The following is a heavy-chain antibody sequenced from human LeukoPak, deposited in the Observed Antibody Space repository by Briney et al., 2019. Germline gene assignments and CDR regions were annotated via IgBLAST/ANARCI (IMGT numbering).Heavy chain of an antibody. D-gene: IGHD2-2*02. J-gene: IGHJ4*02. V-gene: IGHV3-7*01. Sequence: GGSLRLSCAASGFTFSSYGMHWVRQAPGKGLEWVANIKQDGSEKYYVDSVMGRFTISRDNAKNSLYLQMNSLRAEDTAVYYCARDMPRNSYCSSTSCYNRRFDYWGQGTLVTVSS. CDR2: IKQDGSEK. CDR3: ARDMPRNSYCSSTSCYNRRFDY. CDR1: GFTFSSYG.